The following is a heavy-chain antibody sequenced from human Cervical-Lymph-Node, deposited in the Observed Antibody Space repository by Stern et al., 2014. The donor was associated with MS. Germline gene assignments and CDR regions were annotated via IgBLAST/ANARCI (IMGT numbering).Heavy chain of an antibody. Sequence: QVQLVQSGAEVKKPGASVKVSCKASGHTFTSYGISWVRQAPGQGLEWLGWNSDHNDNTNYAQKLQCRVTMPTDTSTSTAYMELRSLRSDDTAVYYGARGLLCSENALDIWGQGTMVTVSS. CDR1: GHTFTSYG. J-gene: IGHJ3*02. D-gene: IGHD2-2*01. CDR2: NSDHNDNT. V-gene: IGHV1-18*01. CDR3: ARGLLCSENALDI.